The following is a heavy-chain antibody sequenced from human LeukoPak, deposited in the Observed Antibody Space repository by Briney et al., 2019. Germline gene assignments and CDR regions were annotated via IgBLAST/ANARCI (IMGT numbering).Heavy chain of an antibody. Sequence: SETLSLTCAVSGYSISSGYHWAWIRQPPGKGLEWIGSMSHSGSTYYNPSLKSRVTFSVDTSKNQFSVKLRSVSAADTAVYYCARHNVYDSSGAGRYYFDQWGQGTLVTVSS. D-gene: IGHD3-22*01. CDR3: ARHNVYDSSGAGRYYFDQ. J-gene: IGHJ4*02. V-gene: IGHV4-38-2*01. CDR2: MSHSGST. CDR1: GYSISSGYH.